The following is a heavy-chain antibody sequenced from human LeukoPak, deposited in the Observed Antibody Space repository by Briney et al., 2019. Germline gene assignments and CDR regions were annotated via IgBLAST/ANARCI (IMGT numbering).Heavy chain of an antibody. CDR2: MNPNSGNT. CDR3: ARAYSSSWYSYGPRTFDY. CDR1: GYTFTSYD. Sequence: ASVKVSCKASGYTFTSYDINWVRQATGQGLEWMGWMNPNSGNTGYAQKFQGRVTMTRNTSISTAYVELSSLRSEDTAVYYCARAYSSSWYSYGPRTFDYWGQGTLVTVSS. J-gene: IGHJ4*02. D-gene: IGHD6-13*01. V-gene: IGHV1-8*01.